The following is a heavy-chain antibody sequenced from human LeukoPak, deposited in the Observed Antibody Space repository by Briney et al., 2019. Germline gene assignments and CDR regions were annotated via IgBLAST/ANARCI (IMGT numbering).Heavy chain of an antibody. V-gene: IGHV4-34*01. Sequence: PSETLSLTCAVYGGSFSGYYWSWIRQPPGKGLEWIGSIYYSGSTYYNPSLKSRVTISVDTSKNQFSLKLSSVTAADTAVYYCASVPRDYRFRDCYYYGMDVWGQGTTVTLSS. J-gene: IGHJ6*02. CDR3: ASVPRDYRFRDCYYYGMDV. CDR1: GGSFSGYY. D-gene: IGHD4-11*01. CDR2: IYYSGST.